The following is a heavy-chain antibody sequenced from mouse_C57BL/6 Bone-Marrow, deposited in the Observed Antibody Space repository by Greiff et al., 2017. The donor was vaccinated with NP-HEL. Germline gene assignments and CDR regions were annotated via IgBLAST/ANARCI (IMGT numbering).Heavy chain of an antibody. J-gene: IGHJ1*03. Sequence: VQLQQSGPELVKPGASVKISCKASGYSFTGYYMNWVKQSPEKSLEWIGEINPSTGGTTYNQKFKAKATLTVDKSSSTAYMQLKSLTSEDSAVYYCARGGDGFWYFDVWGTGTTVTVSS. CDR3: ARGGDGFWYFDV. D-gene: IGHD2-3*01. V-gene: IGHV1-42*01. CDR1: GYSFTGYY. CDR2: INPSTGGT.